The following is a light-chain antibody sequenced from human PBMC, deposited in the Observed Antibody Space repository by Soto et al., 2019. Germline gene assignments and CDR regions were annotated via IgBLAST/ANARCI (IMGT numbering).Light chain of an antibody. V-gene: IGKV1-39*01. Sequence: DIQMTQPPSSLSASVGDRVTITCRASQSISSYLNWYQQKPGKAPKLLIHAASSLQSGVPSRFSGSGSGTDFTLTISSLQPEDFATYYCQQSYSTPYTFGQGTKLEIK. J-gene: IGKJ2*01. CDR3: QQSYSTPYT. CDR2: AAS. CDR1: QSISSY.